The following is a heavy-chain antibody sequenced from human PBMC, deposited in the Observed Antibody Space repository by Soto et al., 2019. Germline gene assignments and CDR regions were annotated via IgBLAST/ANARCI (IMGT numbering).Heavy chain of an antibody. CDR2: FDPEDGET. Sequence: ASVKVSCKVSGYTLTELSMHWVRQAPGKGLEWMGGFDPEDGETIYAQKFQGRVTMTEDTSTDTAYMELSSLRSEDTAVYYCIPYCSSTSCYMGDYGMDVCGQGTTVTVSS. J-gene: IGHJ6*02. V-gene: IGHV1-24*01. D-gene: IGHD2-2*02. CDR3: IPYCSSTSCYMGDYGMDV. CDR1: GYTLTELS.